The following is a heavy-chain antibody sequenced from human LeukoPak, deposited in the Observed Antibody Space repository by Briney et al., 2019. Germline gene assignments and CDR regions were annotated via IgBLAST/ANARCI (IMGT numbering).Heavy chain of an antibody. CDR2: ISGDGEST. J-gene: IGHJ4*02. CDR3: AKDWYYYGSGPIDY. D-gene: IGHD3-10*01. V-gene: IGHV3-43*02. CDR1: GFTFDDYA. Sequence: GGSLRLSCAASGFTFDDYAVHWFRQAPGKGLEWVSLISGDGESTHYADSLKGRFTISRDNSKNSLYLQMNSLRTEDTAMYYCAKDWYYYGSGPIDYWGQRTLVTVSS.